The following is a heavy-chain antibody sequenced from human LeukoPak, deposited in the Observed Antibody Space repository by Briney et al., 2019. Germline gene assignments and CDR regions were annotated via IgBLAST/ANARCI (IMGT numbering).Heavy chain of an antibody. CDR3: ARGGLNYADASDI. J-gene: IGHJ3*02. Sequence: PGGSLRLSCAASGFTVSSNYMSWVRQAPGKGLEWVSVIYSGGSAYYADSVKGRFTISRDNSKNTLYLQMNSPRAEDTAVYYCARGGLNYADASDIWGKGQWSPSLQ. CDR1: GFTVSSNY. D-gene: IGHD4-11*01. V-gene: IGHV3-53*01. CDR2: IYSGGSA.